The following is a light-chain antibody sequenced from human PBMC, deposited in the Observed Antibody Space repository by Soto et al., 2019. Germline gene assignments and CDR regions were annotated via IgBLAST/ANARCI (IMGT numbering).Light chain of an antibody. CDR2: DAS. V-gene: IGKV3-11*01. CDR1: QSVGTY. CDR3: QQRRSWPLT. Sequence: EIVLTQSPATLSLSPGERATLSCRASQSVGTYFAWYQQKPGQPPRLLIYDASNRATGIPARFSGSGSGTEFTLTISSLEPEDFAVYYCQQRRSWPLTFGGGTNVEIK. J-gene: IGKJ4*01.